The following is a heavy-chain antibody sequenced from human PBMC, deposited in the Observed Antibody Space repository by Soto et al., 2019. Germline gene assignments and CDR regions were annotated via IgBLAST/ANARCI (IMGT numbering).Heavy chain of an antibody. Sequence: GASVKVSCKASGYTFSTYYMHWVRQAPGQGYEWMGWINAGNGNTKYSQKFQGRVTITRDTSASTAYMELSSLRSEDTAVYYCARDLPPVDYWGQGTLVTVSS. J-gene: IGHJ4*02. CDR3: ARDLPPVDY. CDR1: GYTFSTYY. V-gene: IGHV1-3*01. CDR2: INAGNGNT.